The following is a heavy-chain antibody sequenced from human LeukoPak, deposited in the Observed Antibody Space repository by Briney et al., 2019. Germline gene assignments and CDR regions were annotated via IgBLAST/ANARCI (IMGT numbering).Heavy chain of an antibody. D-gene: IGHD2-8*02. J-gene: IGHJ4*02. CDR1: GYTFTSYG. CDR3: ARDLVGLHPIDY. V-gene: IGHV1-18*01. Sequence: ASVTVSCKASGYTFTSYGMSWVRQAPGQGREWMGWISAYNGNTNYAQKLQGRVTMTTDTSTSTAYMELRSLRSDDTAVYYCARDLVGLHPIDYWGQGTLVTVSS. CDR2: ISAYNGNT.